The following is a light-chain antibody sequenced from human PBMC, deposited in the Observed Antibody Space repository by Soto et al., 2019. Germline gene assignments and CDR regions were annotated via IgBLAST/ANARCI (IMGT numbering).Light chain of an antibody. CDR1: QSVSSNY. CDR2: DAS. Sequence: EIVLTQSPDTLSLSPGERATLSCRASQSVSSNYLAWYQQKPGQAPRLLIYDASSRATGVPDRFSGSGSGTDFTLTISRLEPEDFAVFYCQHYAGIPPTFGGGTKVDIK. CDR3: QHYAGIPPT. J-gene: IGKJ4*01. V-gene: IGKV3-20*01.